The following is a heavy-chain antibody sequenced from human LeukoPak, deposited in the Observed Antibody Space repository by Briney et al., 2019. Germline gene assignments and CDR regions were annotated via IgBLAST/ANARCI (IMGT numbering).Heavy chain of an antibody. D-gene: IGHD1-26*01. Sequence: SETLSLTCTVSGGSISGSYCSWIRQSAGKGLEWIGRIFPGRSTNYNPSLKSRVTISVDKSKNRFSLKLTSVTAADTAVYYCARDRLVGAQEYWGQGTLVTVSS. CDR2: IFPGRST. CDR1: GGSISGSY. CDR3: ARDRLVGAQEY. J-gene: IGHJ4*02. V-gene: IGHV4-4*07.